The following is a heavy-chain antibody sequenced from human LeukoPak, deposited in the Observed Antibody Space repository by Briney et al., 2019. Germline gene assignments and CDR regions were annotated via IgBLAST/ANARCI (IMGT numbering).Heavy chain of an antibody. CDR3: ARSRGRGYSGYDYLLLPGYSYGYYFDY. J-gene: IGHJ4*02. Sequence: ASVKVSCKASGYTFTGYYMHWVRQAPGQGLEWMGWINPNSGGTNYAQKFQGWVTMTRDTSISTAYMELRRLRSDDTAVYYCARSRGRGYSGYDYLLLPGYSYGYYFDYWGQGTLVTVSS. V-gene: IGHV1-2*04. CDR1: GYTFTGYY. D-gene: IGHD5-12*01. CDR2: INPNSGGT.